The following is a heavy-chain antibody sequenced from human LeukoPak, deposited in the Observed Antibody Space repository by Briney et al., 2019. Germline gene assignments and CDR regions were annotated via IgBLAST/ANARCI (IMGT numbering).Heavy chain of an antibody. CDR2: INWNGGST. J-gene: IGHJ4*02. Sequence: PGGSLRLSCAASGFTFDDYGMSWVRQAPGKGLEWVSGINWNGGSTGYADSVRGRFTISRDNSKNTVYLQMNSLRAEDTAVYYCAKERSDIDDYYNFDYWGQGTLVTVSS. V-gene: IGHV3-20*04. D-gene: IGHD2-15*01. CDR1: GFTFDDYG. CDR3: AKERSDIDDYYNFDY.